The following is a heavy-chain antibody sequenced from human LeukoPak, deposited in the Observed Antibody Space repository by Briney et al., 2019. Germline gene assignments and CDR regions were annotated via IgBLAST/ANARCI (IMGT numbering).Heavy chain of an antibody. CDR2: IGFSTTTV. V-gene: IGHV3-48*04. CDR1: GLTLSTYS. CDR3: ARDPSSDNAY. J-gene: IGHJ4*02. Sequence: GGSLRLSCAASGLTLSTYSMNWVRQAPGKGLEWVSHIGFSTTTVYYADSVRGRFTISRDDAKNSLYLQMNSLRVEDTAVYYCARDPSSDNAYWGQGTLVTVSS. D-gene: IGHD1-14*01.